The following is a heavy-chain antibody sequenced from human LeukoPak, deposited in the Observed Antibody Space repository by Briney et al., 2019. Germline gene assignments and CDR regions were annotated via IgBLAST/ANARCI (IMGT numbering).Heavy chain of an antibody. D-gene: IGHD4-17*01. V-gene: IGHV4-38-2*02. CDR2: INHSGST. Sequence: SETLSLTCTVSGYSISSGYYWSWIRQPPGKGLEWIGEINHSGSTNYNPSLKSRVTISVDTSKNQFSLKLSSVTAADTAVYYCARGSVRYLLYVYWGQGTLVTVSS. CDR3: ARGSVRYLLYVY. J-gene: IGHJ4*02. CDR1: GYSISSGYY.